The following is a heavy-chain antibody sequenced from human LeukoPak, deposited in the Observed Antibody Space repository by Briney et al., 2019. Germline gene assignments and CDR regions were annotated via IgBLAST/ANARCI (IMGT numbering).Heavy chain of an antibody. J-gene: IGHJ4*02. CDR1: GFTFSSYG. Sequence: PGRSLRLSCAASGFTFSSYGMHWVRQAPGKGLEWLSYISSDSNTIYYAGSVKGRFTISRDNAKNSLYLQMNTLRAEDTAMYYCARNTPTYSTPHYWGQGTLVTVSS. CDR2: ISSDSNTI. V-gene: IGHV3-48*01. D-gene: IGHD6-13*01. CDR3: ARNTPTYSTPHY.